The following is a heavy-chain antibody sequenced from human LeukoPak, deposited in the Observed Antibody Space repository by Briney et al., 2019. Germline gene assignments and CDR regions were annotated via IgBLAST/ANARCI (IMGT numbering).Heavy chain of an antibody. CDR1: GFTVSSNY. Sequence: CAASGFTVSSNYMSWVRQAPGKGXXGVSVIYSGGNTYYADSVKGRFTISRDNSKNTVYLQMNSLRAEDTAVYYCGRGPAIAAAGAGWGQGTLVTVSS. CDR2: IYSGGNT. J-gene: IGHJ4*02. D-gene: IGHD6-13*01. V-gene: IGHV3-53*01. CDR3: GRGPAIAAAGAG.